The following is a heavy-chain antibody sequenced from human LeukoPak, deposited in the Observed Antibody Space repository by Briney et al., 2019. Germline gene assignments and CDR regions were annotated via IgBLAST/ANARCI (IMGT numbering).Heavy chain of an antibody. CDR1: GFTFSSYG. CDR2: IRYDGRNK. J-gene: IGHJ4*02. CDR3: AKPTRVTIFGVAEYYFDY. D-gene: IGHD3-3*01. V-gene: IGHV3-30*02. Sequence: GGSLRLSCAASGFTFSSYGMHWVRQAPGKGLEWVAFIRYDGRNKYYADSVKGRFTISRENSKNTLYLQMNSLRAEDTAVYYCAKPTRVTIFGVAEYYFDYWGQGTLVTVSS.